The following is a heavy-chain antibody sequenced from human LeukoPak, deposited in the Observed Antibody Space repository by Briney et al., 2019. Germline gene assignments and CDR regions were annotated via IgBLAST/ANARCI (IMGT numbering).Heavy chain of an antibody. CDR2: IIPIFGTA. CDR1: GYTFTGYY. Sequence: SVKVSCKASGYTFTGYYMHWVRQAPGQGLEWMGGIIPIFGTANYAQKFQGRVTITADESTSTAYMELSSLRSEDTAVYYCARTSELHYYGSGSYEGSIDYWGQGTLVTVSS. J-gene: IGHJ4*02. CDR3: ARTSELHYYGSGSYEGSIDY. V-gene: IGHV1-69*13. D-gene: IGHD3-10*01.